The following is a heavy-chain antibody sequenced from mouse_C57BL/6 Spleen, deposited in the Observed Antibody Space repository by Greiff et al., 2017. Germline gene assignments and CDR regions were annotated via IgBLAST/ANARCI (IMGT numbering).Heavy chain of an antibody. CDR1: GYPFTSYW. CDR2: IYPGSGSP. CDR3: ARDYYGSSWYFDY. D-gene: IGHD1-1*01. J-gene: IGHJ2*01. Sequence: VQLQQPGAELVKPGASVKMSCKASGYPFTSYWITWVKQRPGQGLEWIGDIYPGSGSPNYNEKFKSKATLTVETSSSTAYMQISILTSEDSAVYYCARDYYGSSWYFDYWGQGTTLTVSS. V-gene: IGHV1-55*01.